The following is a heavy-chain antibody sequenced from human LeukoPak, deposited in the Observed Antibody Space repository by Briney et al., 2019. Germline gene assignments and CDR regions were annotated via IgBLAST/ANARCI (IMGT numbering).Heavy chain of an antibody. CDR2: INHSGST. CDR3: ARGPALPKPKRFDY. CDR1: GGSFRGYY. V-gene: IGHV4-34*01. Sequence: SETLSLTCAVYGGSFRGYYWSWIRQPPGKGLEWIGEINHSGSTNYNPSLKSRVTISVDTSKNQFSLKLSSVTAADTAVYYCARGPALPKPKRFDYWGQGTLVTVSS. J-gene: IGHJ4*02.